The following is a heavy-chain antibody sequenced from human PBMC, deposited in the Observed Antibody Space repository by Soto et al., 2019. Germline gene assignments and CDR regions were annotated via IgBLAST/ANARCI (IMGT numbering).Heavy chain of an antibody. CDR3: ARVGVVEHFFDD. D-gene: IGHD3-3*02. V-gene: IGHV4-59*01. CDR1: GGSISSYY. Sequence: SETLSLTCTVSGGSISSYYWSWIRQPPGKGLEWIGYIYYSGSTNYNPSLKSRVTISVDTSKNQFSLKLSSVTAADTAVYYCARVGVVEHFFDDWGQGTLVTVSS. J-gene: IGHJ4*02. CDR2: IYYSGST.